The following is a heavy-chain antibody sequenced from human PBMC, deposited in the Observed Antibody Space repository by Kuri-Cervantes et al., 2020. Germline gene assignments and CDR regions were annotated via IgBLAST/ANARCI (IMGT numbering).Heavy chain of an antibody. CDR3: AKGGSTSGYAPLDY. V-gene: IGHV3-23*01. J-gene: IGHJ4*02. D-gene: IGHD2-2*01. Sequence: GESLKISCAVSGGSISSSNWWSWVRQPPGKGLEWVSAISGSDGSTYYADSVKGWFTISRDNSKNTLYLQMNSLRAEDRAVYYCAKGGSTSGYAPLDYWGQGTLVTVSS. CDR2: ISGSDGST. CDR1: GGSISSSN.